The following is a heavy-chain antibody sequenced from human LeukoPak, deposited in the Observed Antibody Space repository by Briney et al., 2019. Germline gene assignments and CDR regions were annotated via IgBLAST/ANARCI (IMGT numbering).Heavy chain of an antibody. CDR2: TYYRSRWYD. D-gene: IGHD6-13*01. Sequence: QALSLTCAISGDSVSSNGAAWIWIRQSPSRGLEWLGRTYYRSRWYDDYADSVKSRITIIPDTSKNQFSLQLNSVTPEDTAVYYCARDLRIAAAGIYYFDSWGQGTLVTVSS. CDR1: GDSVSSNGAA. J-gene: IGHJ4*02. V-gene: IGHV6-1*01. CDR3: ARDLRIAAAGIYYFDS.